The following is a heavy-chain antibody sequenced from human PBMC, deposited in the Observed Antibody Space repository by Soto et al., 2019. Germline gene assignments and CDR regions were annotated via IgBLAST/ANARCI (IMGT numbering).Heavy chain of an antibody. Sequence: PSETLSLTCTVSGGSISSYYWSWIRQPAGKGLEWIGRIYTSGSTNYNPSLKSRVTMSVDTSKNQFSLKLSSVTAADTAVYYCARDMGFQYYDILTGHYWRDYYYYGMDVWGQGTTVTVSS. V-gene: IGHV4-4*07. D-gene: IGHD3-9*01. CDR2: IYTSGST. J-gene: IGHJ6*02. CDR3: ARDMGFQYYDILTGHYWRDYYYYGMDV. CDR1: GGSISSYY.